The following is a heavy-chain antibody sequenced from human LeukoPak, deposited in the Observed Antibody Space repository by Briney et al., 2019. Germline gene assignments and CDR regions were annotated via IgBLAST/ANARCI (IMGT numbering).Heavy chain of an antibody. CDR2: ISGSGGST. J-gene: IGHJ4*02. CDR1: GFAFSSYA. Sequence: PGGSLRLSCAASGFAFSSYAMSRVRQAPGKGLEWVSAISGSGGSTNYADSVKGRFTISRDNSKSTLYLQMNSLRAEDTALYYCARRNTGAYYYFDYWGQGTLVTVSS. CDR3: ARRNTGAYYYFDY. V-gene: IGHV3-23*01. D-gene: IGHD7-27*01.